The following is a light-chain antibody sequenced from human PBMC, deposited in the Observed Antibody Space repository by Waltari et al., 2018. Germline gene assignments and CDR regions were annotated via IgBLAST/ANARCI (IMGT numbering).Light chain of an antibody. J-gene: IGKJ3*01. CDR1: QSVDND. CDR2: GAS. V-gene: IGKV3-15*01. CDR3: QQYNTWPLS. Sequence: EIVMTQSPVTLSVSPGEGATLPCRARQSVDNDLAWYQQKPGQAPRLVLYGASTWATGVPGRFSGGGSGTEFTLTISSLQSEDFAVYYCQQYNTWPLSVGPGTTVDIK.